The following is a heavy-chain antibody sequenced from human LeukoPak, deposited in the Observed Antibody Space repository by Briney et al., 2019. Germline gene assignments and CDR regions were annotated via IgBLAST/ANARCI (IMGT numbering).Heavy chain of an antibody. V-gene: IGHV3-23*01. CDR1: EFTFSSYG. J-gene: IGHJ4*02. CDR3: AKSTHEGLDY. Sequence: PGGSLRLSCAASEFTFSSYGMSWVRQAPGKGLEWVSWISGNTANTYYADSVQGRFSISRDNSKNTLYLQMNSLRAEDTAVYYCAKSTHEGLDYWGQGTLVTVSS. CDR2: ISGNTANT.